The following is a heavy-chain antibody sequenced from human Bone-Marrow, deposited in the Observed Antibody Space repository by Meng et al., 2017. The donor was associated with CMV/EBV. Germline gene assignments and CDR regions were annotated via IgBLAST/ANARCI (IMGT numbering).Heavy chain of an antibody. CDR2: ISSSRSYK. CDR1: GFTFSSYS. D-gene: IGHD4-17*01. Sequence: GGSLRLSCAASGFTFSSYSMNWVRQAPGKGLEWVAPISSSRSYKYYADSVKGRFTISRDNAKNDLYLQMNCLRAEDTAGYYGARGSLSSDYGDPSEADYWGQGTLVTVSS. V-gene: IGHV3-21*01. CDR3: ARGSLSSDYGDPSEADY. J-gene: IGHJ4*02.